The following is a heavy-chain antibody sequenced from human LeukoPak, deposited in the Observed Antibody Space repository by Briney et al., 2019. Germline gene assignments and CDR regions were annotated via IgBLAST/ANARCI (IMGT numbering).Heavy chain of an antibody. J-gene: IGHJ4*02. CDR2: IKEDGSEI. CDR1: GFTFSSYA. Sequence: GALRLSCAASGFTFSSYAMNWVRQAPGKGREGVANIKEDGSEINYVDSVKGRFTISRDNAKNSLYLQMNSLRVDDTAVYYCARDRGYSTLDYWGQGTLVTVSS. V-gene: IGHV3-7*01. CDR3: ARDRGYSTLDY. D-gene: IGHD4-23*01.